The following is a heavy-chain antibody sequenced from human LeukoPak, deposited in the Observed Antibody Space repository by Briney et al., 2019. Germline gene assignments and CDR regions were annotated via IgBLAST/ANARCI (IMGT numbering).Heavy chain of an antibody. J-gene: IGHJ6*02. CDR1: GFIFSAYA. CDR2: IGTGGET. CDR3: AGDDFWSGHQFYYYYGMDV. V-gene: IGHV3-23*01. D-gene: IGHD3-3*01. Sequence: PGGSLRLSCAASGFIFSAYAMSWVRQAPGQGLEWVSVIGTGGETHYADSVRGRFTISRNNFKNTLYLQMNSLRAEDTAVYYCAGDDFWSGHQFYYYYGMDVWGQGTTVTVSS.